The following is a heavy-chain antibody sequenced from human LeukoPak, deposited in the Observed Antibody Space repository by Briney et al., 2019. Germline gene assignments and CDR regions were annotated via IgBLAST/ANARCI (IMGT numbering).Heavy chain of an antibody. J-gene: IGHJ4*02. Sequence: PGGSLRLSCAASGFTFSSYGMHWVRQAPGKGLEWVAVISYDGSNKYYADSVKGRFTISRDNSKNTLYLQMNSLRAEDTAVYYCAKGYSGYIDYWGQGTLVTDSS. CDR3: AKGYSGYIDY. V-gene: IGHV3-30*18. D-gene: IGHD5-12*01. CDR1: GFTFSSYG. CDR2: ISYDGSNK.